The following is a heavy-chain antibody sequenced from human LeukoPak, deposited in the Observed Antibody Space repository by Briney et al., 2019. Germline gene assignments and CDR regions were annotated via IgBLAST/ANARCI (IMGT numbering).Heavy chain of an antibody. V-gene: IGHV4-31*03. J-gene: IGHJ6*02. D-gene: IGHD2-2*01. Sequence: SETLSLTCTVSAGSISSGGYYWSWIRQHPGKGLEWIGYIYYSGSTYYNPSLKSRVTISVDTSKNQFSLKLSSVTAADTAVYYCARALLGYCSSTSCYSLYGMDVWGQGTTVTVSS. CDR1: AGSISSGGYY. CDR2: IYYSGST. CDR3: ARALLGYCSSTSCYSLYGMDV.